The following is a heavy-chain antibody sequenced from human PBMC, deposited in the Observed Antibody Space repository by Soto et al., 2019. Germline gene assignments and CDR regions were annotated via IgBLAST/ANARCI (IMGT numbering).Heavy chain of an antibody. J-gene: IGHJ2*01. CDR3: ATDKGYCSGGSCPRAYSDWSIDL. CDR1: GYTLTELS. V-gene: IGHV1-24*01. Sequence: ASVKVSCKVSGYTLTELSMHWVRQALGKGLEWMGGFDPEDGETIYAQKFQGRVTMTEDTSTDTAYMELSSLGPEDTAVYYCATDKGYCSGGSCPRAYSDWSIDLWGRGTLVTVSS. CDR2: FDPEDGET. D-gene: IGHD2-15*01.